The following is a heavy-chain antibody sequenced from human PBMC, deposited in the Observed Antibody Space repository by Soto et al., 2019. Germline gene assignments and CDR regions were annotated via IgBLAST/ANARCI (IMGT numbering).Heavy chain of an antibody. Sequence: PSETLSLTCTVSGGSISSGGYYWSWIRQHPGKGLEWIGYIYYSGSTYYNPSLKSRVTISVDTSKNQFSLKLSSVTAADTAVYYCARIVMVRGVIITVFGYWGQGTLVTVSS. V-gene: IGHV4-31*03. D-gene: IGHD3-10*01. CDR1: GGSISSGGYY. CDR2: IYYSGST. CDR3: ARIVMVRGVIITVFGY. J-gene: IGHJ4*02.